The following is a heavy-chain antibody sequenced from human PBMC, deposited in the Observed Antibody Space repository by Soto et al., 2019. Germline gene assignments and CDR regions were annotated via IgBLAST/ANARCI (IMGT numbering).Heavy chain of an antibody. CDR2: MNPNSGNT. CDR3: ARVLVVATRKSGGPLAY. V-gene: IGHV1-8*01. D-gene: IGHD5-12*01. Sequence: QVQLVQSGAEVKKPGASVKVSCKASGYTFTSYDINWVRQATGQGLEWMGWMNPNSGNTGYAQKFQGRVTMTRNTSISTAYMELSSLRSEDTAVYYCARVLVVATRKSGGPLAYWGQGTLVTVSS. J-gene: IGHJ4*02. CDR1: GYTFTSYD.